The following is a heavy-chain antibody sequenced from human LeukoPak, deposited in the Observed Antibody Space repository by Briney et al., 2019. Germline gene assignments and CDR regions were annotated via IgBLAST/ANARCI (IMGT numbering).Heavy chain of an antibody. V-gene: IGHV3-20*04. D-gene: IGHD2-21*02. Sequence: GGSLRLSCAASGFTFSTSWMTWVRQAPGKGLEWVSGINWNGGSTGYADSVKGRFTISRDNAKNSLYLQMNSLRAEDTALYYCARQMTHDAFDIWGQGTMVTVSS. CDR3: ARQMTHDAFDI. CDR2: INWNGGST. CDR1: GFTFSTSW. J-gene: IGHJ3*02.